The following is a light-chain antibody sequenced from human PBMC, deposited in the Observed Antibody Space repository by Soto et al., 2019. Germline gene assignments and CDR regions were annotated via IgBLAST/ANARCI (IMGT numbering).Light chain of an antibody. V-gene: IGKV3-20*01. CDR2: GAS. CDR3: QQYGKLPRT. J-gene: IGKJ1*01. Sequence: EIVLTQSPGTLSLSPGERATLSCSASQSVSSSYLAWYQQKPGQAPRLLIFGASRRATGIPDRFSGSGSGTNFTLTISRLEPEDFAVYYCQQYGKLPRTFGQGTKVDI. CDR1: QSVSSSY.